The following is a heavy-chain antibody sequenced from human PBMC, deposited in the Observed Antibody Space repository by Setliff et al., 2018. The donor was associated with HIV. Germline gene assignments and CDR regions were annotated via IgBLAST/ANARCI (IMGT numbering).Heavy chain of an antibody. D-gene: IGHD3-10*01. V-gene: IGHV4-4*09. CDR3: ARRIDNSGSLPAKNWFDT. CDR1: GGSISSYC. J-gene: IGHJ5*02. Sequence: SETLSLTCTVSGGSISSYCWNWIRQPPGKGLEWIGYIFASGSSFYNPSLQSRVSISIDTSKNQFSLKLSSVTAADTAVYYCARRIDNSGSLPAKNWFDTWGQGRLVTVSS. CDR2: IFASGSS.